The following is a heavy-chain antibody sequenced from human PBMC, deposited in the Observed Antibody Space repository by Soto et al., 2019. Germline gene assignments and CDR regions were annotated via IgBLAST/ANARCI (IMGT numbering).Heavy chain of an antibody. V-gene: IGHV3-48*01. D-gene: IGHD6-19*01. CDR3: ARVYGIPVAGTLDF. J-gene: IGHJ4*02. CDR1: VFTFSSYS. Sequence: EVQLVESGGGLVQPGGSLRLSCAASVFTFSSYSMNWVRQAPGKGLEWVSYISSGSSTIYYADSVKGRFTISRDNAKKSLYLQMTRLRAEDTAVYYCARVYGIPVAGTLDFWGQGTLVTVSS. CDR2: ISSGSSTI.